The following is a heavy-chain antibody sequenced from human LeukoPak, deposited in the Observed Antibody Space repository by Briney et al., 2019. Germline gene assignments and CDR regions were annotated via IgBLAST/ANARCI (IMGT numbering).Heavy chain of an antibody. CDR2: ISGSGGGT. D-gene: IGHD6-19*01. V-gene: IGHV3-23*01. Sequence: GGSLRLSCAASGFTFSSYAVSWVRQAPGKGLEWVSAISGSGGGTYYADSVKGRFTISRDNSEKMLYLQMNSLSTEDTAVYYCAKTTTGYSSGRYPGWPVDYWGQGTLVTVSS. CDR1: GFTFSSYA. CDR3: AKTTTGYSSGRYPGWPVDY. J-gene: IGHJ4*02.